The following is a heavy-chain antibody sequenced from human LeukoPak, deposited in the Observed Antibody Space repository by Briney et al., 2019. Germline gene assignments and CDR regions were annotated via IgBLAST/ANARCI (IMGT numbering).Heavy chain of an antibody. Sequence: GGSLRPSCAASGFTFSSYWMSWVRQAPGKGLEWVANIKYDGSEKYYVDSVKGRFNISRDNAKSSLSLQMNSLRVEDTAIYYCARNKRGDSWGRGTLVTVST. D-gene: IGHD1-1*01. CDR3: ARNKRGDS. J-gene: IGHJ4*02. V-gene: IGHV3-7*01. CDR2: IKYDGSEK. CDR1: GFTFSSYW.